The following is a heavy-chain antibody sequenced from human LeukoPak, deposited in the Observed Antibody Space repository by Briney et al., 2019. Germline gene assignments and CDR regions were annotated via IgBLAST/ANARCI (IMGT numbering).Heavy chain of an antibody. D-gene: IGHD6-6*01. J-gene: IGHJ4*02. V-gene: IGHV4-34*01. CDR1: GGSFSGYY. Sequence: SETLSLTCAVYGGSFSGYYWSWIRQPPGKGLEWIGEINHSGSTNYNPSLKSRVTISVDTSKNQFSLKLSSVTAADTAVYYCARIAARDYWGQGTLVTVSS. CDR2: INHSGST. CDR3: ARIAARDY.